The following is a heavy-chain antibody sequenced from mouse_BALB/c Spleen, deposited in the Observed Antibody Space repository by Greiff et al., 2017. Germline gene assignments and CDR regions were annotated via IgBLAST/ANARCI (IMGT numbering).Heavy chain of an antibody. D-gene: IGHD1-1*01. CDR3: ARGGDYYYGSSRYFDV. J-gene: IGHJ1*01. Sequence: EVQLVESGPGLVKPSQSLSLTCTVTGYSITSDYAWNWIRQFPGNKLEWMGYISYSGSTSYNPSLKSRISITRDTSKNQFFLQLNSVTTEDTATYYCARGGDYYYGSSRYFDVWGAGTTVTVSS. CDR2: ISYSGST. CDR1: GYSITSDYA. V-gene: IGHV3-2*02.